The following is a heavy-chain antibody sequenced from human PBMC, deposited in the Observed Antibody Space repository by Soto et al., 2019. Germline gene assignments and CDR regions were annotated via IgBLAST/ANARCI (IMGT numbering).Heavy chain of an antibody. CDR3: ARRVYWVHAFDI. Sequence: QLQLQESGPGLVKPSETLSLTCTVSGGSISSSSYYWGWIRQPPGKGLEWIGSIYYSGSTYYNPSPKSRVTISVDTSKNQFSLKLSSVTAADTAVYYCARRVYWVHAFDIWGQGTMVTVSS. J-gene: IGHJ3*02. V-gene: IGHV4-39*01. CDR2: IYYSGST. D-gene: IGHD2-8*02. CDR1: GGSISSSSYY.